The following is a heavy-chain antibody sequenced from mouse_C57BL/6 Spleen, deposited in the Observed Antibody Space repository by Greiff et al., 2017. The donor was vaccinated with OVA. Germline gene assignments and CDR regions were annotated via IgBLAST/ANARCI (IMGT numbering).Heavy chain of an antibody. J-gene: IGHJ1*03. D-gene: IGHD1-1*01. CDR3: AKIGTTVVDWYFDV. V-gene: IGHV2-5*01. Sequence: VKLVESGPGLVQPSQSLSITCTVSGFSLTSYGVHWVRQSPGKGLEWLGVIWRGGSTDYNAAFMSRLSITKDNSKSQVFFKMNSLQADDTAIYYCAKIGTTVVDWYFDVWGTGTTVTVSS. CDR2: IWRGGST. CDR1: GFSLTSYG.